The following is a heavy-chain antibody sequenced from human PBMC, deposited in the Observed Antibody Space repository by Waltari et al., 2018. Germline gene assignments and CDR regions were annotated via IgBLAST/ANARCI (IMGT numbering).Heavy chain of an antibody. CDR2: IYSGGST. J-gene: IGHJ4*02. V-gene: IGHV3-53*02. D-gene: IGHD2-21*02. Sequence: EVQLVETGGGLIQPGGSLRLSCSASGSTVRSNYMRWVRQAPGKGLEWVSVIYSGGSTYYADSVKGRFTISRDNSKNTLYLQMNSLRAEDTAVYYCARYGGNSFYFDYWGQGILVTVSS. CDR1: GSTVRSNY. CDR3: ARYGGNSFYFDY.